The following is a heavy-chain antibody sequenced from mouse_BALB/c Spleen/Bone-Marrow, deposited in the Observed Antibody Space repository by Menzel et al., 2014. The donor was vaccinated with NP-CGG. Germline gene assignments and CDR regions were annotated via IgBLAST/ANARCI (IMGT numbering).Heavy chain of an antibody. D-gene: IGHD2-1*01. CDR2: IYPGGGYT. V-gene: IGHV1-63*02. CDR1: GYTFTNYW. J-gene: IGHJ4*01. CDR3: ARSGNYDPLYAMDY. Sequence: VQLQQSGAELVRPGTSVKMSCKAAGYTFTNYWIGWVIQRPGHGLEWIGDIYPGGGYTNYNEKFKGKATLTADTSPSTAYMLLSSLTSEDSAIYYCARSGNYDPLYAMDYWGQGTSVTVSS.